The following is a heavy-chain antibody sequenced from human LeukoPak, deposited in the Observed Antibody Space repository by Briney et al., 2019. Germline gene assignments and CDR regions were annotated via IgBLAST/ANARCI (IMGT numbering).Heavy chain of an antibody. CDR2: VGTAGKRI. J-gene: IGHJ4*02. D-gene: IGHD2-2*01. Sequence: KPGGSLRLSCAASGFTFSDYYMSSIRQAPGKGLEWIAYVGTAGKRIDYAESVRGRFTTSRDDAKSSLFLQMDSLTVEDTALYYCAKLVVPAANAVDSWGQGTLVTDSS. V-gene: IGHV3-11*01. CDR3: AKLVVPAANAVDS. CDR1: GFTFSDYY.